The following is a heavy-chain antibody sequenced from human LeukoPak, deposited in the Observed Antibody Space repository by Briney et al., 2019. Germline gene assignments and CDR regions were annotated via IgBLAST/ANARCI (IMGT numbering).Heavy chain of an antibody. D-gene: IGHD3-22*01. V-gene: IGHV3-21*01. CDR3: ARDPMIVVVITKFFDY. J-gene: IGHJ4*02. CDR2: ISSSSSYI. CDR1: GFTFSSYS. Sequence: GGSLRLSCAASGFTFSSYSMNWVRQAPGKGLEWVSSISSSSSYIYYADSVKGRFTISRDNAKNSLYLQMNSLRAEDTAVYYCARDPMIVVVITKFFDYWGQGTLVTVSS.